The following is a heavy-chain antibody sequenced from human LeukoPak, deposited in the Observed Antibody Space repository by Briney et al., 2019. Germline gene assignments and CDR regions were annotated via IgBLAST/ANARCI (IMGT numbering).Heavy chain of an antibody. Sequence: PGGSLRLSCAASGFTFKNYAMTWVRQAPGQGLEWVSSISGDPGTTHYADSVKGRFTISRDNSKNTVYLQMNILRAEDTALYYCAKSPYTSWGQGTKVTVSS. D-gene: IGHD4-11*01. J-gene: IGHJ3*01. CDR2: ISGDPGTT. CDR3: AKSPYTS. CDR1: GFTFKNYA. V-gene: IGHV3-23*01.